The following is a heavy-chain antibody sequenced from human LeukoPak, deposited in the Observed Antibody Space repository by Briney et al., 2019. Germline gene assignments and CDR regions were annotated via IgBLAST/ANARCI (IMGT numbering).Heavy chain of an antibody. Sequence: GGSLRLSCAASGFTFSNYAMSWVRQAPGKGLEWVSAIIGSGTNTYFADSVKGRFTIPRDNSKNTVYLQMSSLRAEDTAIYYCAKRGSGSSGLYYFDYWGQGTLVSVSS. CDR1: GFTFSNYA. CDR2: IIGSGTNT. CDR3: AKRGSGSSGLYYFDY. V-gene: IGHV3-23*01. D-gene: IGHD3-10*01. J-gene: IGHJ4*02.